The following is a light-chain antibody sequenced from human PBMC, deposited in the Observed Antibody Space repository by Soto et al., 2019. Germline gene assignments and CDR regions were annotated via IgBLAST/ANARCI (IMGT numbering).Light chain of an antibody. Sequence: QSALTQPASVSGSPGQSIAISCIGTSSDVRIYNHVTWYQQHPGKAPKLMIYEVDSRPSGVSNRFSGSKSGNTASLPISGLQADDEADYFCSSFTSNYSYVFGSGTKVTVL. CDR2: EVD. CDR3: SSFTSNYSYV. V-gene: IGLV2-14*01. J-gene: IGLJ1*01. CDR1: SSDVRIYNH.